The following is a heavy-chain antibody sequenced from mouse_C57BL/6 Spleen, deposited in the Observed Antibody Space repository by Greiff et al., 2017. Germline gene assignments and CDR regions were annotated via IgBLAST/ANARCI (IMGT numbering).Heavy chain of an antibody. D-gene: IGHD2-2*01. J-gene: IGHJ4*01. CDR2: IHPNSGST. CDR3: ARLGRLPYYAMDY. Sequence: VQLQQPGAELVKPGASVKLSCKASGYTFTSYWMHWVKQRPGQGLEWIGMIHPNSGSTNYNEKFKSKATLTVDKSSSTAYMQLSSLTTEDSAIYYCARLGRLPYYAMDYWGQGTSVTVSS. V-gene: IGHV1-64*01. CDR1: GYTFTSYW.